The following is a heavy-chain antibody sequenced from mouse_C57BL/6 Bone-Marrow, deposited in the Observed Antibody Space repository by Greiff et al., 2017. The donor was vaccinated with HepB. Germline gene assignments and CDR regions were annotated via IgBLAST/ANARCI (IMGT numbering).Heavy chain of an antibody. V-gene: IGHV1-50*01. CDR2: IDPSDSYT. Sequence: QVQLQQPGAELVKPGASVKLSCKASGYTFTSYWMQWVKQRPGQGLEWIGEIDPSDSYTNYNQKFKGKATLTVDTSSSTAYMQLSSLTSEDSAVYYCARLWVDYWGQGTTLTVSS. J-gene: IGHJ2*01. CDR3: ARLWVDY. D-gene: IGHD4-1*01. CDR1: GYTFTSYW.